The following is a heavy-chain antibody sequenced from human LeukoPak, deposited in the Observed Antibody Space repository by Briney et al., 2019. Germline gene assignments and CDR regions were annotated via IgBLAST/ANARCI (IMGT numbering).Heavy chain of an antibody. J-gene: IGHJ4*02. CDR2: ISGSGDTT. CDR1: GFTFSSYA. CDR3: ARRAGDYSHPYDY. Sequence: GRSLRLSCAASGFTFSSYAMSWVRQAPGKGLEWVSVISGSGDTTNYADSVKGRFTISRDNSKNTLYLQMNSLRAEDTAVYYCARRAGDYSHPYDYWGQGTLVTVSS. D-gene: IGHD3-22*01. V-gene: IGHV3-23*01.